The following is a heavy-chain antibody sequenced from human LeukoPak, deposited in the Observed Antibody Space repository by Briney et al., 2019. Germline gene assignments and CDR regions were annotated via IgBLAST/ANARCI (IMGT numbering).Heavy chain of an antibody. CDR3: AEHNDFHFLDS. D-gene: IGHD3/OR15-3a*01. CDR1: GFPFIIYA. CDR2: ISGSGAST. Sequence: GGSLRLSCAASGFPFIIYAMSWVRQAPGKGLEWVSAISGSGASTYYADSVKGRFTISRDNSKNTLYLQMNSLRAEDTAVYYCAEHNDFHFLDSWGQGALVTVSS. V-gene: IGHV3-23*01. J-gene: IGHJ4*02.